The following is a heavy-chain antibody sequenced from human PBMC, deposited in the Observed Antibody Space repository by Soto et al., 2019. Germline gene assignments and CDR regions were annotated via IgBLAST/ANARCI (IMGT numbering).Heavy chain of an antibody. V-gene: IGHV4-30-4*01. Sequence: PSETLSLTCTVSGGSISSGDYYWSWIRQPPGKGLEWIGFMSYSGSTSYNASLKNRVTISVDTSKNQFSLKLSTMTAADAAVYYCARSIDSWGQGTLVTVSS. CDR2: MSYSGST. D-gene: IGHD2-21*01. CDR1: GGSISSGDYY. J-gene: IGHJ4*02. CDR3: ARSIDS.